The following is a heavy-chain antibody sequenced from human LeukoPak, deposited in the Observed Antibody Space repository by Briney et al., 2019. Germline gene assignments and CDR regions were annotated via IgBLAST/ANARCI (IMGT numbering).Heavy chain of an antibody. CDR3: ARSSYSSSSSV. D-gene: IGHD6-6*01. J-gene: IGHJ3*01. V-gene: IGHV3-48*01. CDR2: VSGSSGII. Sequence: GGSLRVSCAASGFTFNTYTMNWVRQAPGKGLEWVSYVSGSSGIIDYADSVRGRFTISRDNAKNSLYLQMNSLRAEDTAVYYCARSSYSSSSSVWGQGTMVTVSS. CDR1: GFTFNTYT.